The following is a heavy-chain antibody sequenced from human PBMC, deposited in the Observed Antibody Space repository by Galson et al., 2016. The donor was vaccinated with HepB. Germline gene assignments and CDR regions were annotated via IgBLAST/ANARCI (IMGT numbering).Heavy chain of an antibody. J-gene: IGHJ3*02. D-gene: IGHD2-15*01. CDR1: GFTFSNYG. Sequence: SLRLSCAASGFTFSNYGMHWVRQAPGKGLEWVAVMSYDGNKKYYADSAKGRFTISRDVSKNTLSLQMNSQRPEDTAVYYCTTLAATGAFDIWGQETLLAVSS. V-gene: IGHV3-30*03. CDR2: MSYDGNKK. CDR3: TTLAATGAFDI.